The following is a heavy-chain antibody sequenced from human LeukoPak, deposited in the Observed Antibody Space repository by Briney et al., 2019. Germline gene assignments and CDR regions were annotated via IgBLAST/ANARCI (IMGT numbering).Heavy chain of an antibody. CDR3: ARGSKAAPGTFDY. CDR1: GGSFSGYY. V-gene: IGHV4-34*01. Sequence: SETLSLTCAVYGGSFSGYYWSWIGQPPGKGLEWIGEINHSGSTNYNPSLKSRVTISIDTSKNQFSLKLSSVTAADTAVYYCARGSKAAPGTFDYWGQGTLVTVSS. CDR2: INHSGST. J-gene: IGHJ4*02. D-gene: IGHD6-13*01.